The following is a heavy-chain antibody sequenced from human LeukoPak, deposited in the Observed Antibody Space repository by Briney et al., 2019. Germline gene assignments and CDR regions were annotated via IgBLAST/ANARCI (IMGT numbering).Heavy chain of an antibody. CDR2: INHSGST. Sequence: SETLSLTCAVYGGSFSGYYWSWIRQPPGKGLEWIGEINHSGSTNYNPSLKSRVTISVDTSKNQFSLKLSSVTAADTAVYYCARVGGTGIVVVVAATTYYFDYWGQGTLVTVSS. D-gene: IGHD2-15*01. J-gene: IGHJ4*02. V-gene: IGHV4-34*01. CDR1: GGSFSGYY. CDR3: ARVGGTGIVVVVAATTYYFDY.